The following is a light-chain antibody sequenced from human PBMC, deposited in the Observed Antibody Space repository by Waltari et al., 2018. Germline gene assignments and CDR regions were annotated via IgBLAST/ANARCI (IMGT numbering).Light chain of an antibody. CDR1: QGISTY. J-gene: IGKJ4*01. CDR2: AAS. V-gene: IGKV1-17*01. CDR3: LQYNSNPLT. Sequence: DIQMTQSPSSLSASAGDRVTITCRASQGISTYLNWYQQKPGTAPKRLIYAASSLESGVPSRFSGSGSGTDFTLTISSLQPEDSATYYCLQYNSNPLTFGGGTKVEIK.